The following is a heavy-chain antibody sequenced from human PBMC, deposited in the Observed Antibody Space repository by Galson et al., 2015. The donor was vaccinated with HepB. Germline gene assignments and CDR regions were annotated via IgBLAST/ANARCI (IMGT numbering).Heavy chain of an antibody. CDR2: ISPYSGNT. CDR1: GYTFPTYG. J-gene: IGHJ4*02. Sequence: SVKVSCKASGYTFPTYGISWVRQAPGQGLEWMGWISPYSGNTNYAQNFQGRVTMTTDTSTRTVYMEVRSLKFDDTAVYYCARLGTAAGFLDYWGQGTLVTISS. D-gene: IGHD6-13*01. V-gene: IGHV1-18*01. CDR3: ARLGTAAGFLDY.